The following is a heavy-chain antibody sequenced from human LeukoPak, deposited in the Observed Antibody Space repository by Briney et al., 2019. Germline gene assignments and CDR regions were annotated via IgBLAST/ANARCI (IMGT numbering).Heavy chain of an antibody. V-gene: IGHV4-59*08. CDR3: ARLQTKYYYYYGMDV. D-gene: IGHD4-11*01. CDR2: TYYSGST. Sequence: SETLSLTCTVSGGSISSYYWSWIRQPPGKGLEWIGYTYYSGSTNYNPSLKSRVTISVDTSKNQFSLKLSSVTAADTAVYYCARLQTKYYYYYGMDVWGQGTTVTVSS. CDR1: GGSISSYY. J-gene: IGHJ6*02.